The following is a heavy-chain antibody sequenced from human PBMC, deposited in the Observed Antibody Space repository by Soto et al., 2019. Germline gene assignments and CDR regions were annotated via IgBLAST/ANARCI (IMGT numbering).Heavy chain of an antibody. D-gene: IGHD6-25*01. Sequence: PGGSLRLSCVASGFTFSNYGMHWVRQAPGKGLEWVAVIQYDGSNKYYADSLKGRFTISRDNSKNTLYLQMNTLTAEDTAVYHCARGGSSGDYWGQGTLVTVSS. CDR3: ARGGSSGDY. J-gene: IGHJ4*02. V-gene: IGHV3-33*01. CDR2: IQYDGSNK. CDR1: GFTFSNYG.